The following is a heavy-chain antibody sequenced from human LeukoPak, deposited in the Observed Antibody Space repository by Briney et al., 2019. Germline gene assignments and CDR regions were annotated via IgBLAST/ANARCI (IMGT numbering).Heavy chain of an antibody. CDR1: GFTFSSYA. CDR3: AKDDSAYSYASFDY. Sequence: PGGSLRLSCAASGFTFSSYAMSWVRQAPGKGLEWVSAIGGSGTSAYYADSLKGRFTISRDNSKNTLYLQVNSLSAEDTAVYYCAKDDSAYSYASFDYWGQGTLVTVSS. CDR2: IGGSGTSA. J-gene: IGHJ4*02. V-gene: IGHV3-23*01. D-gene: IGHD5-18*01.